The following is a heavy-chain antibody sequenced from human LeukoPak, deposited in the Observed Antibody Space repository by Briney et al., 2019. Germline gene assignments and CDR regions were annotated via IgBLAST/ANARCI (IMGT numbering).Heavy chain of an antibody. CDR2: KYPDNSDT. D-gene: IGHD4-17*01. Sequence: GEAPKTPCKGSGYSFTSYWNGWGRHMPRKGLEWRGMKYPDNSDTRYSPSFQSQVTISDDKPISTAYLQMSSLKASDTAMYYCERYGDHPGPGDYWGQGTLVTVSS. CDR3: ERYGDHPGPGDY. CDR1: GYSFTSYW. V-gene: IGHV5-51*04. J-gene: IGHJ4*02.